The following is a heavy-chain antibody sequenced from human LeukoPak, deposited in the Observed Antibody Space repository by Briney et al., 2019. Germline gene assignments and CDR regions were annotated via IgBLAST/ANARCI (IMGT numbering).Heavy chain of an antibody. V-gene: IGHV1-18*01. Sequence: GASVKVSCKASGYTFTSYGISWVRQAPGQRLEWMGWISAYNGNTNYAQKLQGRVTMTTDTSTSTAYMELRSLRSDDTAVYHCARASAFMVRGVIIPNDYWGQGTLVTVSS. J-gene: IGHJ4*02. CDR1: GYTFTSYG. CDR3: ARASAFMVRGVIIPNDY. CDR2: ISAYNGNT. D-gene: IGHD3-10*01.